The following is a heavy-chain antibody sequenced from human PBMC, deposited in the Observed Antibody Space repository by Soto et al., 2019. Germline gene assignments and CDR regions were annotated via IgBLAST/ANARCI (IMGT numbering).Heavy chain of an antibody. Sequence: QVQLVQSGAEVKKPGSSVKVSCKASGGTFSSYTISWVRQAPGQGLEWMGRIIPILGIANYAQKFQGRVTLTXXKXTXXADMELSSLRSEDTAVYYCARDLLDYGGNHDAFAIWGQGTMVTVSS. V-gene: IGHV1-69*08. CDR2: IIPILGIA. CDR3: ARDLLDYGGNHDAFAI. J-gene: IGHJ3*02. D-gene: IGHD4-17*01. CDR1: GGTFSSYT.